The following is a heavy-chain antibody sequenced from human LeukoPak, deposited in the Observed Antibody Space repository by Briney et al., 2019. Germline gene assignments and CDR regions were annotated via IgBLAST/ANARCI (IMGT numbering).Heavy chain of an antibody. CDR3: AKGSYREDL. D-gene: IGHD4-11*01. CDR1: GFMFSNYG. J-gene: IGHJ3*01. Sequence: GGSLRLSCVVSGFMFSNYGMHWVRQAPGKGLEWVAFIWYDGSLIYYGDSVRGRFTISRDDSKNTLYLQMNSLRPEDTAIYYCAKGSYREDLWGQGTMVTVSP. V-gene: IGHV3-30*02. CDR2: IWYDGSLI.